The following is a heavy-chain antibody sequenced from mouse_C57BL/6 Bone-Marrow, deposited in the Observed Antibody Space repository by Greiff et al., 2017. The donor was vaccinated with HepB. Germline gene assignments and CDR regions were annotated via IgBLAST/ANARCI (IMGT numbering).Heavy chain of an antibody. Sequence: EVKLQESGPELVKPGASVKIPCKASGYTFTDYNMDWVKQSHGKSLEWIGDINPNNGGTIYNQKFKGKATLTVDKSSSTAYMELRSLTSEDTAVYYCARRVLLRSQPTAPYAMDYWGQGTSVTVSS. V-gene: IGHV1-18*01. CDR3: ARRVLLRSQPTAPYAMDY. CDR1: GYTFTDYN. CDR2: INPNNGGT. J-gene: IGHJ4*01. D-gene: IGHD1-1*01.